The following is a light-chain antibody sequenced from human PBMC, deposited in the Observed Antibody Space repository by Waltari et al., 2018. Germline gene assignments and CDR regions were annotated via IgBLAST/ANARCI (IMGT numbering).Light chain of an antibody. V-gene: IGLV2-23*01. CDR2: EGS. Sequence: QSALTQPASVSGSPGQSITISCTGTSSDVGSYNLVSWYQQHPGKAPKRMIYEGSKRPSGVSNRFSGSKSGNTASLTISGLQAEDEADYYCCSYTTSSTWVFGGGTRLTVL. CDR3: CSYTTSSTWV. CDR1: SSDVGSYNL. J-gene: IGLJ3*02.